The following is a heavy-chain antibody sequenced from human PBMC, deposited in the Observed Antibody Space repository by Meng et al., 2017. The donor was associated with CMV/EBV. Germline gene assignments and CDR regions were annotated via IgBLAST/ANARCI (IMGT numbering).Heavy chain of an antibody. D-gene: IGHD2-2*01. CDR3: ARVSLRVVPAASYYYYYGMDV. V-gene: IGHV3-7*01. CDR2: IKQDGSEK. J-gene: IGHJ6*02. Sequence: GESLKISCVVSGLTVSSTYMSWVRQAPGKGLEWVANIKQDGSEKYYVDSVKGRFTISRDNAKNSLYLQMNSLRAEDTAVYYCARVSLRVVPAASYYYYYGMDVWGQGTTVTVSS. CDR1: GLTVSSTY.